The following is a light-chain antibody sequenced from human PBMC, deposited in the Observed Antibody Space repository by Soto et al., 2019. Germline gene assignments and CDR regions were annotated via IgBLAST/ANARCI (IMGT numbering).Light chain of an antibody. CDR1: QSISSSS. CDR3: QQHGISHIT. V-gene: IGKV3-20*01. Sequence: VLTQSPGTLSLSPGERAIISCRASQSISSSSLAWYQQKPGQAPRLLIFRASSRATGIPERFSGSGSGTDFTLTISRLEPEDFAVYYCQQHGISHITFGQGTRLEIK. CDR2: RAS. J-gene: IGKJ5*01.